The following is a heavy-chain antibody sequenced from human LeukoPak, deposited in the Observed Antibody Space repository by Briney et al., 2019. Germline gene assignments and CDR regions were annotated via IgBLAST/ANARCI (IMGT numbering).Heavy chain of an antibody. D-gene: IGHD1-7*01. Sequence: KPSETLSLTCTVSGGSISSYYWSWIRQPPGKGLEWIGYIYYSGSTNYNPSLKSRVTTSVDTSKNQFSLKLSSVTAADTAVYYCAREMDAHPRTLAWGQGSLVTVSS. CDR3: AREMDAHPRTLA. J-gene: IGHJ5*02. V-gene: IGHV4-59*01. CDR1: GGSISSYY. CDR2: IYYSGST.